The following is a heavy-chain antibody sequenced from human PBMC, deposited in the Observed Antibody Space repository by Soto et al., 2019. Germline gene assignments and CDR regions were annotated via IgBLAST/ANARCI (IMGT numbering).Heavy chain of an antibody. CDR2: ISTYNSDT. CDR3: TRDYGDYDKRSLYYYYMDV. CDR1: GYTLTSYG. J-gene: IGHJ6*03. V-gene: IGHV1-18*01. Sequence: ASVKVSCKASGYTLTSYGISWVRQAPGQGLEWMGWISTYNSDTKYAHKFQDRVTMTTDTSTSTAYMELRSLRSDDTAVYYCTRDYGDYDKRSLYYYYMDVWGKGTTVTVSS. D-gene: IGHD4-17*01.